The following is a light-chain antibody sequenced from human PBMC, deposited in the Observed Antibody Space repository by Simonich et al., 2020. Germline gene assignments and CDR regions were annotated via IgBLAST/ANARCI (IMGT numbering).Light chain of an antibody. Sequence: QSALTQPASVFGSPGQSITISCTGTSSVVGSYNLVSWYQQHPGKAPKLMIYEGSKRPSGVSNRFSGYKSGNTASLTISGLQAEDEADYYCCSYAGSSTLVFGGGTKLTVL. J-gene: IGLJ3*02. CDR3: CSYAGSSTLV. CDR1: SSVVGSYNL. V-gene: IGLV2-23*01. CDR2: EGS.